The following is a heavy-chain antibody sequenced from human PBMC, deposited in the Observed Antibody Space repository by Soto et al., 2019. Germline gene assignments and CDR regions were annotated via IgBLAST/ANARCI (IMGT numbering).Heavy chain of an antibody. V-gene: IGHV4-39*01. D-gene: IGHD2-2*01. J-gene: IGHJ6*02. CDR3: ARHSAMTYYYGMDV. CDR2: IYYSGST. Sequence: QLQLQESGPGLVKPSETLSLTCTVSGGSISSSSYYWGWIRQPPGKGLEWIGSIYYSGSTYYNPSPKLRVSISVDPSKNQSSLKLSSVTAADTAVYYCARHSAMTYYYGMDVWGQGTTVTVSS. CDR1: GGSISSSSYY.